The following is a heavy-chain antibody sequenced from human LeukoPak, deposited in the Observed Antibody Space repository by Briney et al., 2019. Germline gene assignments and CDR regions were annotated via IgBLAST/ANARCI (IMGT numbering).Heavy chain of an antibody. CDR1: GGSISSGGYY. D-gene: IGHD1-26*01. J-gene: IGHJ3*02. Sequence: SETLSLTCTVSGGSISSGGYYWSWIRQHPGKGLEWIGYIYYSGSTYYNPSLKSRVTISVDTSKNQFSLKLSSVTAADTAVYYCARGGPMGAKVVVDAFDIWGQGTMVTVSS. CDR3: ARGGPMGAKVVVDAFDI. V-gene: IGHV4-31*03. CDR2: IYYSGST.